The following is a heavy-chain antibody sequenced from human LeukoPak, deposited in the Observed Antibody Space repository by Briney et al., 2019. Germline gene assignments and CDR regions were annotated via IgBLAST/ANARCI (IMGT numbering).Heavy chain of an antibody. CDR1: SGSISSSGYS. J-gene: IGHJ4*02. V-gene: IGHV4-30-2*01. D-gene: IGHD3-22*01. Sequence: ASENLSLTCAVSSGSISSSGYSWSWIRQPPGKGLEWIGYIYHSGSTYYNPSLKSRVTISVDRSKSQFSLKLSSVTAADTAVYYCARGGGSSGSGFDYWGQGTLVTVSS. CDR2: IYHSGST. CDR3: ARGGGSSGSGFDY.